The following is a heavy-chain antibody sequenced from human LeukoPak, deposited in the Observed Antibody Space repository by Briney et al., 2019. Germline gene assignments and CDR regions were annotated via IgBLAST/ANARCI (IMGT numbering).Heavy chain of an antibody. D-gene: IGHD3-22*01. Sequence: GGSLRLSCAASGFTFSSDAMSWVRQAPGKGLEWVSAISGSGGSTYYADSVKGRFTISRDNSKNTLYLQMNSLRAEDTAVYYCAKTVIVVVIEYFQHWGQGTLVTVSS. V-gene: IGHV3-23*01. CDR3: AKTVIVVVIEYFQH. J-gene: IGHJ1*01. CDR1: GFTFSSDA. CDR2: ISGSGGST.